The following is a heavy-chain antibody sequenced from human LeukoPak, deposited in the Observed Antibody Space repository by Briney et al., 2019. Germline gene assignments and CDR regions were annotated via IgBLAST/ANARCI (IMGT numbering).Heavy chain of an antibody. D-gene: IGHD4-17*01. CDR2: ISTSGGTT. Sequence: GGSLSLSCAASGFTFSSHAVGWVRQAPGKGLEWVLAISTSGGTTYYADSVKGRFTISRDNSKNTLYPQMNSLRAEDTAVYYCAKDRTATTRGVDYWGQGTLVTVSS. J-gene: IGHJ4*02. V-gene: IGHV3-23*01. CDR1: GFTFSSHA. CDR3: AKDRTATTRGVDY.